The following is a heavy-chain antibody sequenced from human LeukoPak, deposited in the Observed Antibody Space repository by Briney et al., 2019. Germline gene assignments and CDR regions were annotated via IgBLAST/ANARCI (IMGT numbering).Heavy chain of an antibody. Sequence: SETLSLTCAVYGGSFSGYYWSWIRQPPGKGLEWIGEINHSGSTNYNPSLKSRVTISVDTSKNQFSLKLSSVTAADTAVYYCARFHSSSWSSYYYYYYMDVWGKGTTVTVSS. V-gene: IGHV4-34*01. D-gene: IGHD6-13*01. CDR2: INHSGST. CDR3: ARFHSSSWSSYYYYYYMDV. CDR1: GGSFSGYY. J-gene: IGHJ6*03.